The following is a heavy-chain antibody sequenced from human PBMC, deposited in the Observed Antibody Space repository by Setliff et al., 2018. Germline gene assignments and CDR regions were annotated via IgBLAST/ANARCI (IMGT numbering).Heavy chain of an antibody. Sequence: ASVKVSCKASGYTLSKYYMHWVRQAPGQGLEWMGIINPSGGLTKYAQKFQGRVTMTSDTSTNTVYLEVSSLRSEDTAVYYCARGRGGNPNWYFDLWGRGALVTVSS. D-gene: IGHD2-15*01. J-gene: IGHJ2*01. CDR3: ARGRGGNPNWYFDL. CDR1: GYTLSKYY. CDR2: INPSGGLT. V-gene: IGHV1-46*01.